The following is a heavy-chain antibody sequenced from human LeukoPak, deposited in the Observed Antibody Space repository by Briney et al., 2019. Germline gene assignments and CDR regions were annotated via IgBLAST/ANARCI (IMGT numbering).Heavy chain of an antibody. CDR2: INHSGYT. Sequence: SETLSLTCAVSGVSFDDYYWARVRQTPGKGLEWIGDINHSGYTNDSPSLKSRVTLSIDTSRKQFSLNLRSVTVADAGIYYCTRMTTGHDYWGQGTLVTVSS. CDR1: GVSFDDYY. J-gene: IGHJ4*02. CDR3: TRMTTGHDY. V-gene: IGHV4-34*01. D-gene: IGHD4-17*01.